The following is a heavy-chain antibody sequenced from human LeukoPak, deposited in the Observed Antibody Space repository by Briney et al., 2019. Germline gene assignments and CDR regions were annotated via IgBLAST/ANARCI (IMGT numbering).Heavy chain of an antibody. J-gene: IGHJ2*01. CDR1: GFPIDEYA. D-gene: IGHD5-24*01. V-gene: IGHV3-49*04. CDR2: IRSHSYDGTT. CDR3: TRDRRDGCNDGYFDL. Sequence: PGGSLRLSCTASGFPIDEYAVTWVRQAPGRGLEWLGFIRSHSYDGTTQYAASVRGRFTISRDDSKSVTFLQMNSLKIEDAAVYFCTRDRRDGCNDGYFDLWGRGTLVSVSS.